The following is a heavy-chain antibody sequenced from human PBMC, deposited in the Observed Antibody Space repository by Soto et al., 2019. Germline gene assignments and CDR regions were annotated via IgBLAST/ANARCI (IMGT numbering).Heavy chain of an antibody. Sequence: TGGSLRLSCAASGFTFSSYGMHWVRQAPGKGLEWVAVISYDGSNKYYADSVKGRFTISRDNSKNTLYLQMNSLRAEDTAVYYCANLLSSSLDYWGQGTLVTVSS. D-gene: IGHD6-6*01. J-gene: IGHJ4*02. V-gene: IGHV3-30*18. CDR3: ANLLSSSLDY. CDR2: ISYDGSNK. CDR1: GFTFSSYG.